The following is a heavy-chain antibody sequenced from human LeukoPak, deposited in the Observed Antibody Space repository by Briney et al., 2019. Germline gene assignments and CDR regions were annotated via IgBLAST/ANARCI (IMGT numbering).Heavy chain of an antibody. Sequence: ASVKVSCKASGYTFASYYMHWVRQAPGQGLEWMGIVNPSGGSTTYAQKFQCRVTMTSDTSTSTVYMELSSLRSEDTAVYYCARDSTPTYYSGTYYFEYWGQGTLVTVSS. CDR3: ARDSTPTYYSGTYYFEY. CDR2: VNPSGGST. V-gene: IGHV1-46*01. CDR1: GYTFASYY. J-gene: IGHJ4*02. D-gene: IGHD1-26*01.